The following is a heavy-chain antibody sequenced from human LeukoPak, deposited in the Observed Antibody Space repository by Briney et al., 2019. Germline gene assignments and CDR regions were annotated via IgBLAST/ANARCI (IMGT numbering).Heavy chain of an antibody. Sequence: SETLSLTCTVSGGSISSSSYYWGWIRQPPGKGLEWIGSIYYSGSTYYNPSLKSRVTISVDTSKNQFSLRLSSVTAADTAVYYRAAQSPAKGYYYYMDVWGKGTTVTVSS. V-gene: IGHV4-39*01. CDR3: AAQSPAKGYYYYMDV. CDR2: IYYSGST. CDR1: GGSISSSSYY. J-gene: IGHJ6*03.